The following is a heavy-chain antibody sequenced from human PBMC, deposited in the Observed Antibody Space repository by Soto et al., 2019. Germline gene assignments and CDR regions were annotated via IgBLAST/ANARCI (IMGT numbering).Heavy chain of an antibody. CDR2: ISGSGGST. CDR1: GFTFSSYA. Sequence: GGSLSLSCAASGFTFSSYAMSWVRQAPGKGLEWVSAISGSGGSTYYADSVKGRFTISRDNSKNTLYLQMNSLRAEDTAVYYCVKSPPPYDVWSGDFDYWGQGTLV. D-gene: IGHD3-3*01. V-gene: IGHV3-23*01. CDR3: VKSPPPYDVWSGDFDY. J-gene: IGHJ4*01.